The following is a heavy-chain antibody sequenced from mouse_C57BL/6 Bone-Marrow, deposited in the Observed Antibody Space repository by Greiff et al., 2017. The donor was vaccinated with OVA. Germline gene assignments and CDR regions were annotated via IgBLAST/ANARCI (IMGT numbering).Heavy chain of an antibody. CDR1: GYTFTSYW. J-gene: IGHJ4*01. D-gene: IGHD2-2*01. Sequence: VQLKESGTVLARPGASVKMSCKTSGYTFTSYWMHWVKQRPGQGLEWIGAIYPGNSDTSYNQKFKGKAKLTAVTSASTAYMELSSLTNEDSAVYYCTRLSFYGYDGYYCAMDYWGQGTSVTVSS. CDR3: TRLSFYGYDGYYCAMDY. V-gene: IGHV1-5*01. CDR2: IYPGNSDT.